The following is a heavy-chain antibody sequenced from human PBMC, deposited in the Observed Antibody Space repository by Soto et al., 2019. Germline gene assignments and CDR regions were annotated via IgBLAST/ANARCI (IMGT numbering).Heavy chain of an antibody. J-gene: IGHJ4*02. CDR3: ARDRGTFDY. Sequence: QVQLVQSGAEVKKPGASVKVSCKASGYTFTSYYMHWVRQAPGQGLEWMGIINPSGGSTSYAQKFQGRVTMTRDTATSTGYMELSSLRSEDTAVYYGARDRGTFDYWGQGTLVTVSS. V-gene: IGHV1-46*01. CDR1: GYTFTSYY. CDR2: INPSGGST.